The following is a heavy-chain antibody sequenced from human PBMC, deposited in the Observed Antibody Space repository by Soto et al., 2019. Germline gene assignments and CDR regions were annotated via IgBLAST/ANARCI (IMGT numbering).Heavy chain of an antibody. V-gene: IGHV3-23*01. CDR1: GFTFSSYA. Sequence: GGSLRLSCAASGFTFSSYAMSWVRQAPGKGPEWVSGISGSGGSTYYADSVKGRFTISRDNSKNTLYLQMNSLRAEDTAVYYCAVVVVITTWNYWGQGTLVIVSS. J-gene: IGHJ4*02. CDR2: ISGSGGST. D-gene: IGHD3-22*01. CDR3: AVVVVITTWNY.